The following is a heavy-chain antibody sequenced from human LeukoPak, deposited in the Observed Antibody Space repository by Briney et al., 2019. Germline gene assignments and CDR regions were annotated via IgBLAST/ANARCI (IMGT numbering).Heavy chain of an antibody. Sequence: GGSLRLSCAASGFTFSSYGMHWVRQAPGKGLEWVAFIRYDGSNKFYADSVKGRFTISRDNSKNTLYLQMNSLRAGDTAVYYCAKSNYYDSSDWFDPWGQGTLVTVSS. D-gene: IGHD3-22*01. CDR2: IRYDGSNK. CDR1: GFTFSSYG. CDR3: AKSNYYDSSDWFDP. V-gene: IGHV3-30*02. J-gene: IGHJ5*02.